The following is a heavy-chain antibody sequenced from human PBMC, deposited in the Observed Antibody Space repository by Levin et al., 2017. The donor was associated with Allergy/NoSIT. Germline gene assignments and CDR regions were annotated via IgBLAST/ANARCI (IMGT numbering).Heavy chain of an antibody. CDR1: GYTFTGYY. CDR3: ARVRPDILTGYYHDY. Sequence: ASVKVSCKASGYTFTGYYMHWVRQAPGQGLEWMGWINPNSGGTNYAQKFQGRVTMTRDTSISTAYMELSRLRSDDTAVYYCARVRPDILTGYYHDYWGQGTLVTVSS. D-gene: IGHD3-9*01. J-gene: IGHJ4*02. V-gene: IGHV1-2*02. CDR2: INPNSGGT.